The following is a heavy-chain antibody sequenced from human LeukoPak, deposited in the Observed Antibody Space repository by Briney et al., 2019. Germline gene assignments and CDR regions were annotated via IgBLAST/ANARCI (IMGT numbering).Heavy chain of an antibody. Sequence: GGSQTLSCVDSGFSLSRYWTRWVRPAPGKGLEWVANIKQEGSEKYYVDSVKGRFTISRDNAKNSLYLQMSSLRAEETAVYYCSRGGSYALDAFDIWGQGTMVTVSS. CDR3: SRGGSYALDAFDI. V-gene: IGHV3-7*05. J-gene: IGHJ3*02. D-gene: IGHD3-16*01. CDR2: IKQEGSEK. CDR1: GFSLSRYW.